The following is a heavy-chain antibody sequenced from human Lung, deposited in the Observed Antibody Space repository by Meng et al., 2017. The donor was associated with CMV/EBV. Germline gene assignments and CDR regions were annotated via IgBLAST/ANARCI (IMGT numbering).Heavy chain of an antibody. Sequence: GGSXRLSCAASGFTFSNYAMHWVRQVPGKGLEWVAVISYDGSNKYFADSVKGRFTISRDNSKNTLYLQMNSLRAEDTAVHYCAWGVVTPGYWGQGTLVTVSS. CDR2: ISYDGSNK. J-gene: IGHJ4*02. CDR1: GFTFSNYA. CDR3: AWGVVTPGY. D-gene: IGHD4-23*01. V-gene: IGHV3-30*04.